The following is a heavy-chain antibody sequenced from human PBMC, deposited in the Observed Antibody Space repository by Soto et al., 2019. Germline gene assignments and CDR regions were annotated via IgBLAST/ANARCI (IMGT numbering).Heavy chain of an antibody. J-gene: IGHJ6*03. CDR1: GYTFTSYG. CDR2: ISAYNGNT. Sequence: ASVKVSCKASGYTFTSYGISWVRQAPGQGLEWMGWISAYNGNTNYAQKLQGRVTMTTDTSTSTAYMELRSLRSDDTAVYYCARDGAARFYYYYYMDVWGKGTTVTVSS. V-gene: IGHV1-18*01. D-gene: IGHD6-6*01. CDR3: ARDGAARFYYYYYMDV.